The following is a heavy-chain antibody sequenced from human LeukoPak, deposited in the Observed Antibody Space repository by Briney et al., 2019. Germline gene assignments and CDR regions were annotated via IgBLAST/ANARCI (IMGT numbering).Heavy chain of an antibody. CDR2: IYSTGST. J-gene: IGHJ3*02. Sequence: SETLSLTCTVSGGSISSYYWNWIRQLPGMGLEWIGYIYSTGSTNYNPSLRGRVIISLDTSKNQFSLELSSVTAADTPLYYCARRSVVTAINFDTFDIWGQGTMVTVSS. CDR1: GGSISSYY. D-gene: IGHD2-21*02. CDR3: ARRSVVTAINFDTFDI. V-gene: IGHV4-59*08.